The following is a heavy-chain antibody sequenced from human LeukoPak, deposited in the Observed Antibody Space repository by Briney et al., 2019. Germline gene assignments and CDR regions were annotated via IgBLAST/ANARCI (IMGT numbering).Heavy chain of an antibody. V-gene: IGHV4-59*01. D-gene: IGHD3-10*01. CDR1: GGSISSYY. CDR3: VKRDRPYGSGGAFDI. J-gene: IGHJ3*02. CDR2: IYYSGST. Sequence: SETLSLTCTVSGGSISSYYWSWIRQPPGKGLEWIGYIYYSGSTNYNPSLKSRATISVDTSKNQFSLKLSSVTAADTAVYYCVKRDRPYGSGGAFDIWGQGTMVTVSS.